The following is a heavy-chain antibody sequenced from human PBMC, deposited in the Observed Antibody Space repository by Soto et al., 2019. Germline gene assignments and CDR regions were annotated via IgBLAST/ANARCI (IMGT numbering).Heavy chain of an antibody. D-gene: IGHD5-12*01. J-gene: IGHJ5*02. V-gene: IGHV6-1*01. CDR3: AKGDNLGPKTGYAFDP. CDR1: VDSVSSNTAS. CDR2: TYFRSKWYN. Sequence: PSQTLSLTCAISVDSVSSNTASWNWIRQSPSRGLEWLGRTYFRSKWYNDYAVSVKSRIIIKPDTSNNQFSLQLNSVTPEDTAVYFCAKGDNLGPKTGYAFDPWGQGIMVTVSS.